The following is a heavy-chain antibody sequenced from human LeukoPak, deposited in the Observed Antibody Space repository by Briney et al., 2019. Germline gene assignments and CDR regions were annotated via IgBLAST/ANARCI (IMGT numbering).Heavy chain of an antibody. J-gene: IGHJ3*02. CDR2: IIGDGSST. Sequence: GGSLRLSCAASGFTFNEYWMHWVRQAPGRGLVWVSRIIGDGSSTNYADSVKGRFTISRDNAKNTLYLQMNSLRAEDTAVYYCAREDVDITVATSGAFDIWGQGTVVTVSS. CDR1: GFTFNEYW. V-gene: IGHV3-74*01. D-gene: IGHD6-19*01. CDR3: AREDVDITVATSGAFDI.